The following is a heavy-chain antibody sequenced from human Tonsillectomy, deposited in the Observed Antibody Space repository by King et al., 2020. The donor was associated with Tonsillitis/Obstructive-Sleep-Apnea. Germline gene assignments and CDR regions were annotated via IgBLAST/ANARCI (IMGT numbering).Heavy chain of an antibody. CDR3: TRGLQGLKKPDFWKKNGAFDI. CDR2: IRSKAYGGTT. V-gene: IGHV3-49*04. CDR1: GFTFGDYA. D-gene: IGHD3-3*01. Sequence: VQLVESGGGLVQPGRSLRLSCTASGFTFGDYAMSWVRQAPGKGLEWVGFIRSKAYGGTTEYAASVKGRFTISRDDSKSIAYLQMNSLKTEDTAVYYCTRGLQGLKKPDFWKKNGAFDIWGQGTMVTVSS. J-gene: IGHJ3*02.